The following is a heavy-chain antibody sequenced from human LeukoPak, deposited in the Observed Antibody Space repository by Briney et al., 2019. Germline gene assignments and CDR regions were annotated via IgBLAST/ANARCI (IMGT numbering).Heavy chain of an antibody. J-gene: IGHJ4*02. Sequence: AVKVSCKASGGTFSSYAISWVRQAPGQGLEWMGRIIPILGIANYAQKFQGRVTISADKSTSTAYMELSSLRSEDTAVYYCARAEGSSGTFDYWGQGTLVTVSS. CDR2: IIPILGIA. V-gene: IGHV1-69*04. CDR3: ARAEGSSGTFDY. CDR1: GGTFSSYA. D-gene: IGHD3-22*01.